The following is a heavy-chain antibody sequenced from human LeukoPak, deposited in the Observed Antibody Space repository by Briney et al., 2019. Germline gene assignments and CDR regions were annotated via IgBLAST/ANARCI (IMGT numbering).Heavy chain of an antibody. CDR1: GFTFDDYA. CDR2: ISWNSGSI. CDR3: AKDATLGAFDI. D-gene: IGHD1-26*01. V-gene: IGHV3-9*03. J-gene: IGHJ3*02. Sequence: GRSLRLSCAASGFTFDDYAMHWVRQVRGKGLEWVSGISWNSGSIGYADSVKGRFTISRDNAKNSLYLQMNSLRAEDMALYFCAKDATLGAFDIWGQGTMVTVSS.